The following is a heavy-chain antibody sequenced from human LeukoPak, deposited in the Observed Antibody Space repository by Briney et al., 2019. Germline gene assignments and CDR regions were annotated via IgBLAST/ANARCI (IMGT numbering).Heavy chain of an antibody. CDR2: IRQDDSEK. J-gene: IGHJ4*02. CDR3: ATDRKVGTWDPRFNY. D-gene: IGHD4-23*01. V-gene: IGHV3-7*01. CDR1: GFTFSDYW. Sequence: GGSLRLSCSASGFTFSDYWMMWVRQAPGKGLEWVGNIRQDDSEKNYVDSVKGRFTISRDNAKLSLYLQMNSLRAKDTAVYYCATDRKVGTWDPRFNYWGQGTLVTVSS.